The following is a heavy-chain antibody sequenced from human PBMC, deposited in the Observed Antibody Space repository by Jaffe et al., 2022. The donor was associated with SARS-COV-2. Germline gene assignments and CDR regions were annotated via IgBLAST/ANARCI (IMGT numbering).Heavy chain of an antibody. CDR3: ARAGVAVFQVVTPTGLDV. CDR1: GASISSSY. CDR2: VYHSGTT. D-gene: IGHD3-3*01. V-gene: IGHV4-59*12. Sequence: QVQLQESGPGLVKPSETLSLTCTVSGASISSSYWSWIRQSPGRGLEWIGYVYHSGTTSYNPSLKSRVTMSVDTSKNQFSLKLNSVSAADTAVYFCARAGVAVFQVVTPTGLDVWGQGTTVTVSS. J-gene: IGHJ6*02.